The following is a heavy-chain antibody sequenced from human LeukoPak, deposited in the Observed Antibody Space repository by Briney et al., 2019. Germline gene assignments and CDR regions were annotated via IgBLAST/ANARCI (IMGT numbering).Heavy chain of an antibody. V-gene: IGHV3-23*01. CDR1: GFTFSSYA. CDR2: ISGSGGST. Sequence: GGSLRLSCAASGFTFSSYAMSWARQAPGKGLEWVSAISGSGGSTYYADSVKGRFTISRDNSKNTLYLQMNSLRAEDTAVYYCAKDGYCSGGSCYPHYFDYWGQGTLVTVSS. CDR3: AKDGYCSGGSCYPHYFDY. D-gene: IGHD2-15*01. J-gene: IGHJ4*02.